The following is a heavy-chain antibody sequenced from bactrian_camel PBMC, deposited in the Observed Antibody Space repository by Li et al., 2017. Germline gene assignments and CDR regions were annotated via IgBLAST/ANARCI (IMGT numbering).Heavy chain of an antibody. D-gene: IGHD2*01. CDR1: GAIPTKYTYC. CDR2: LDTHGDI. CDR3: AATPPGSLKYIPPPLPC. J-gene: IGHJ4*01. Sequence: VQLVESGGGSVQAGGSLRLSCTASGAIPTKYTYCMAWFRQAPGKEREGIAVLDTHGDIEYADSVKGRFFISQDNDKNTWYLQMNSLKPENTAAYYCAATPPGSLKYIPPPLPCWGQGTQVTVS. V-gene: IGHV3S53*01.